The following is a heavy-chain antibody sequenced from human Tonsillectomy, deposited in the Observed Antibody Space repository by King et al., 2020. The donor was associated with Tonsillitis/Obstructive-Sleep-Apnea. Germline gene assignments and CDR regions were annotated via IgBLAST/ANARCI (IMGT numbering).Heavy chain of an antibody. J-gene: IGHJ4*02. CDR3: ARQIQYYGSGSYPFFDY. CDR2: IYPGDSVT. D-gene: IGHD3-10*01. Sequence: VQLVESGAEVKKPGESLKISCKGSGYSFTSYWIGWVRQMPGKGLEWMGIIYPGDSVTRYSPSFQGQVTISADKSISTAYPQWSSLKASDTAMYYCARQIQYYGSGSYPFFDYWGQGTLVTVSS. V-gene: IGHV5-51*01. CDR1: GYSFTSYW.